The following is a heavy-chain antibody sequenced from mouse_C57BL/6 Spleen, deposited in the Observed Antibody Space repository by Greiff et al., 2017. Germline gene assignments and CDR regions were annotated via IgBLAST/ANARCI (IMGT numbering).Heavy chain of an antibody. CDR2: ISYDGSN. D-gene: IGHD2-5*01. CDR1: GYSITSGYY. J-gene: IGHJ1*03. CDR3: AKGGYSKGYFDD. V-gene: IGHV3-6*01. Sequence: EVQLQQSGPGLVKPSQSLSLTCSVTGYSITSGYYWNWIRHFPGNKLECMGYISYDGSNNYNPSLKNLISITRDTSKNQFFLTFNSLTTEDTATYYCAKGGYSKGYFDDWGTGTTDSVSS.